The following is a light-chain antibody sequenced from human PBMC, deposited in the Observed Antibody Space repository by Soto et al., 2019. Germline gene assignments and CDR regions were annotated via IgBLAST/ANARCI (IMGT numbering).Light chain of an antibody. V-gene: IGKV3-15*01. J-gene: IGKJ1*01. CDR2: GAS. CDR3: QKYSSARWT. CDR1: QSVSSN. Sequence: EIVMTQSPATLSVSPGERATLSCRASQSVSSNLAWYQQKPGQAPRLLIYGASTRATGIPARFSGSGSGTEFTLTISSLQSEDFATYYCQKYSSARWTFGQGTKVEIK.